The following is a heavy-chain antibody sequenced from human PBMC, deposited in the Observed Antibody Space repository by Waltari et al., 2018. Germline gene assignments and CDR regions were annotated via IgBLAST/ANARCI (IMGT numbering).Heavy chain of an antibody. V-gene: IGHV1-69*13. CDR3: ARGLMGSRGGYYGMDV. D-gene: IGHD2-21*01. CDR2: IIPIFGTA. J-gene: IGHJ6*02. Sequence: QVQLVQSGAEVKKPGSSVKVSCKASAGTFSSYAISWVRQAPGQGLEWMGGIIPIFGTANYAQKFQGRVTITADESTSTAYMELSSLRSEDTAVYYCARGLMGSRGGYYGMDVWGQGTTVTVSS. CDR1: AGTFSSYA.